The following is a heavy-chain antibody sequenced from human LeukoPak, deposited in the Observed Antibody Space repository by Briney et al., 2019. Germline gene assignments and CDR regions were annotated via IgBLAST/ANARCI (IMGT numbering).Heavy chain of an antibody. CDR3: AKAIYSGSYLPGMDV. CDR1: GFTFSSYS. CDR2: ISGSGGST. D-gene: IGHD1-26*01. Sequence: GGSLRLSCAASGFTFSSYSMNWVRQAPGKGLEWVSAISGSGGSTYYADSVKGRFTISRDNSKNTLYLQMNSLRAEDTAVYYCAKAIYSGSYLPGMDVWGQGTTVTVSS. V-gene: IGHV3-23*01. J-gene: IGHJ6*02.